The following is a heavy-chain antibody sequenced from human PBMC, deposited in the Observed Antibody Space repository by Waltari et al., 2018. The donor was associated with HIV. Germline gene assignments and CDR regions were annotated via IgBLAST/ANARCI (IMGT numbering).Heavy chain of an antibody. CDR2: IDWNSRNI. J-gene: IGHJ4*02. V-gene: IGHV3-9*01. CDR1: GFPFGQFG. D-gene: IGHD5-18*01. Sequence: DAQSVASGGHLVQPGRSLRLSCAVSGFPFGQFGMHLVRQVPGKGLEWVSGIDWNSRNIEYADSVKGRFIISRDNAKRSLYRDMTSLKSEDTAFYFCAKATERWLQPKFFDFWGQGTLVTVSS. CDR3: AKATERWLQPKFFDF.